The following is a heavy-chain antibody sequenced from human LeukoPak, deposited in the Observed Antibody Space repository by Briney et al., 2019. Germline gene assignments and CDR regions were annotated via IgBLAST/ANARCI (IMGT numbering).Heavy chain of an antibody. V-gene: IGHV3-53*01. CDR1: GFTASSNY. CDR3: ASGEGLFDY. Sequence: QAGGSLRLSCAASGFTASSNYMSWVRQAPGKGLEWVSVIYSGGSTYYADSVKGRLTISRDNSKNTLFLQMNSLRVEDTAVYYCASGEGLFDYWGQGTLVTVSS. J-gene: IGHJ4*02. CDR2: IYSGGST.